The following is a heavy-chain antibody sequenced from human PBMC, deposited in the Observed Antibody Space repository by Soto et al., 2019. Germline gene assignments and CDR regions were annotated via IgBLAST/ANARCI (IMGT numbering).Heavy chain of an antibody. CDR1: GFTFSSYW. J-gene: IGHJ4*02. CDR3: ARDAAPMTYYDFWSGYYEDY. D-gene: IGHD3-3*01. V-gene: IGHV3-7*01. Sequence: EVQLVESGGGLVQPGGSLRLSCAASGFTFSSYWMSWVRQAPGKGLEWVANIKQDGSEKYYVDSVKGRFSITRDNAKNSLYLKMNSLRAEDTAVYYCARDAAPMTYYDFWSGYYEDYWGQGTLVTVSS. CDR2: IKQDGSEK.